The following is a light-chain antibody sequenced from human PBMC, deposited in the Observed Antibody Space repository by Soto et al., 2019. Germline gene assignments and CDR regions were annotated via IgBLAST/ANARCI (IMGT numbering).Light chain of an antibody. Sequence: DIQMTQSPSTLSGSVGDRVTITCRASQTISSWLAWYQQKPGKAPKLLIYKASTLNSGVPSRFSGSGSGTEFTLTISSLQPDDFATYNCQHYNSYSEAFGQGTKVELK. J-gene: IGKJ1*01. V-gene: IGKV1-5*03. CDR3: QHYNSYSEA. CDR2: KAS. CDR1: QTISSW.